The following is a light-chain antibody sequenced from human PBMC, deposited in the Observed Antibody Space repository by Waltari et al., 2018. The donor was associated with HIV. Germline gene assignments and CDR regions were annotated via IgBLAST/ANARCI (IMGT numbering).Light chain of an antibody. J-gene: IGLJ2*01. CDR3: SSYTSSSTLVV. CDR2: EVS. Sequence: QSALTQPASVSGSPGQSITISCTGTSSDVGGYNYVSWYQPHPGKAPKLMIYEVSNRPSGVSTRFSGSKSGNTASLTISGLQAEDEADYYCSSYTSSSTLVVFGGGTKLTVL. V-gene: IGLV2-14*01. CDR1: SSDVGGYNY.